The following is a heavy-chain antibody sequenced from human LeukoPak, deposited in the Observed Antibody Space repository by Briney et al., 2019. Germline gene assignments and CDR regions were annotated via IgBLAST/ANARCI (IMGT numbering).Heavy chain of an antibody. CDR3: ARDNSLLWFGELLFANWFDP. V-gene: IGHV4-59*01. CDR1: GFTFSSYA. J-gene: IGHJ5*02. D-gene: IGHD3-10*01. Sequence: PGGSLRLSCAASGFTFSSYAMSWVRQAPGKGLEWIGYIYYSGSTNYNPSLKSRVTISVDTSKNQFSLKLSSVTAADTAVYYCARDNSLLWFGELLFANWFDPWGQGTLVTVSS. CDR2: IYYSGST.